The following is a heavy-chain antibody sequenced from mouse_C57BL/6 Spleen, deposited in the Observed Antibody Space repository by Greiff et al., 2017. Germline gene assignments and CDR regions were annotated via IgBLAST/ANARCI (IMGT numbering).Heavy chain of an antibody. CDR2: IYPSDSET. V-gene: IGHV1-61*01. CDR3: ATGYYGSSPLAMDY. J-gene: IGHJ4*01. Sequence: VQLQQPGAELVRPGSSVKLSCKASGYTFTSYWMDWVKQRPGQGLEWIGNIYPSDSETHYNQKFKDKATLTVDKSSSTAYMQLSSLTSEDSAVYYCATGYYGSSPLAMDYWGQGTSVTVSS. CDR1: GYTFTSYW. D-gene: IGHD1-1*01.